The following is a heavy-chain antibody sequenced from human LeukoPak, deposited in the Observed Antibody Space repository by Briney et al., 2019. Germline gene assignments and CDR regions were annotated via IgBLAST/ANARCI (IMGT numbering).Heavy chain of an antibody. CDR2: ITGSGDRS. V-gene: IGHV3-23*01. CDR1: GFTFSSYG. D-gene: IGHD2-21*01. Sequence: PGGSLRLSRAASGFTFSSYGMSWVRQASGKGLEWVSAITGSGDRSYYADSVKGWFTISRDNSKNTLYLQMNSLRAEDTAVYYCAKAYPKETHYWGQGTLVTVSS. CDR3: AKAYPKETHY. J-gene: IGHJ4*02.